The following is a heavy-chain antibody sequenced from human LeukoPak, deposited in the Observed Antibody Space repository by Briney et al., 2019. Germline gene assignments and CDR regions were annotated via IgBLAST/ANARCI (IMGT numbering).Heavy chain of an antibody. CDR2: IYPGDSDT. J-gene: IGHJ4*02. Sequence: GESLKISCKGSGYSFTSYRVGWLRQMPGKGLEWMGIIYPGDSDTRYSPSFQGQVTISADKSISTAYLQWSSLKASDTAIYYCARRDGSSSFDYWGQGTLVTVSS. V-gene: IGHV5-51*01. CDR1: GYSFTSYR. CDR3: ARRDGSSSFDY. D-gene: IGHD6-6*01.